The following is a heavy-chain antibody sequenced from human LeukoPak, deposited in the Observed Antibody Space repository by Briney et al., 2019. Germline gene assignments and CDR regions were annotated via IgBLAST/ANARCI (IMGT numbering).Heavy chain of an antibody. CDR2: ISYDGSNK. CDR3: ARDLDSSSWYILWFDP. CDR1: GFIFSNYA. D-gene: IGHD6-13*01. Sequence: PGGSLRLSCAASGFIFSNYAMHWVRQAPGKGLEWEAVISYDGSNKYYADSVKGRFTISRDNSKNTLFLQMNSLRTEDTAVYYCARDLDSSSWYILWFDPWGQGTLVTVSS. V-gene: IGHV3-30-3*01. J-gene: IGHJ5*02.